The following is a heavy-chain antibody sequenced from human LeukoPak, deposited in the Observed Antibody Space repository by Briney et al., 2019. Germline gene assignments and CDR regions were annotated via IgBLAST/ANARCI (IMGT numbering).Heavy chain of an antibody. CDR3: ARETSYYYDSSGYYNGGNWFDP. J-gene: IGHJ5*02. CDR2: TSVYNGNT. D-gene: IGHD3-22*01. CDR1: GYTFTSYG. Sequence: ASVKVSCKASGYTFTSYGISWVRQAPGQGLEWMGWTSVYNGNTNNAQKLQGRVTMTTDTSTTTAYMELRSLRSDDTAVYYCARETSYYYDSSGYYNGGNWFDPWGQGTLVTVSS. V-gene: IGHV1-18*01.